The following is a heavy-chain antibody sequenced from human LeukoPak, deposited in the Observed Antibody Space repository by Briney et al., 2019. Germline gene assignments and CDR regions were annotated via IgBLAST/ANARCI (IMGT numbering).Heavy chain of an antibody. CDR2: IIPIFGTA. Sequence: ASVKVSCKASGGTFSSYAISWVRQAPGQGLEWMGGIIPIFGTANYAQKFQGRVTITADESTSTAYMELSSLRSEDTAVYYCAITNRGVTMVRGVPGHYYYYYMDVWGNGTTVTVSS. CDR1: GGTFSSYA. D-gene: IGHD3-10*01. J-gene: IGHJ6*03. CDR3: AITNRGVTMVRGVPGHYYYYYMDV. V-gene: IGHV1-69*13.